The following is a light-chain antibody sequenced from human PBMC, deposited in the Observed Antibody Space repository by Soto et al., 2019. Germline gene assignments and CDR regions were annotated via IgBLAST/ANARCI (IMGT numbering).Light chain of an antibody. Sequence: QSVLTQPASVSGSPGQSITISCTGTSIDVGGYNYVSWYQQHPGKAPKLMIYDVSNRPSGVSNRFSGSKSGNTASLTISGLQAEDEADHYCSSYTSSSKVFGTGTKVTVL. CDR2: DVS. CDR1: SIDVGGYNY. CDR3: SSYTSSSKV. V-gene: IGLV2-14*01. J-gene: IGLJ1*01.